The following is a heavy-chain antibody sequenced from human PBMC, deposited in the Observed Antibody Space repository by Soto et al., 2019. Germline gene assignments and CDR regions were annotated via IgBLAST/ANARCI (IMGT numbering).Heavy chain of an antibody. D-gene: IGHD2-8*01. CDR3: ARYVYGRTLLDYYCLDV. CDR2: SDPRDSYT. Sequence: GESLKISCKGSGYNFTTYWITRVREMPGKGLEGVGRSDPRDSYTHYSPSVHGDVTHQADKHITNAYQQWFSLKASDAAMYYCARYVYGRTLLDYYCLDVWGQGTTVTVSS. J-gene: IGHJ6*02. V-gene: IGHV5-10-1*01. CDR1: GYNFTTYW.